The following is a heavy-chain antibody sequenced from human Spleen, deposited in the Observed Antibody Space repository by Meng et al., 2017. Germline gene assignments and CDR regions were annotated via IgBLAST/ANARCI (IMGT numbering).Heavy chain of an antibody. CDR3: ARDAVAAAEPDY. D-gene: IGHD6-13*01. CDR1: GYTFTGYY. CDR2: INPNSGGT. J-gene: IGHJ4*02. V-gene: IGHV1-2*06. Sequence: QVQLVQSGSELKKPGASVKVSCKASGYTFTGYYMHWVRQAPGQGLEWMGRINPNSGGTNYAQKFQGRVTMTRDTSISTAYMELSRLRSDDTAVYYCARDAVAAAEPDYWGQGTLVTVSS.